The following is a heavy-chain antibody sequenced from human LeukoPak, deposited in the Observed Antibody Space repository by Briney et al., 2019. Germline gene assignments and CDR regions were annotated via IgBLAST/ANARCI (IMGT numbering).Heavy chain of an antibody. J-gene: IGHJ3*02. D-gene: IGHD3-16*01. V-gene: IGHV1-18*01. CDR2: ISAYNGNT. CDR3: AKDGSIMIMFGNRAHLDAFDI. CDR1: GYTFTSYG. Sequence: ASVKVSCKASGYTFTSYGISWVRQAPGQGLEWMGWISAYNGNTNYAQKLQGRVTMTTDTSTSTAYMELRSLRSDDTAVYYCAKDGSIMIMFGNRAHLDAFDIWGQGTMVPVSS.